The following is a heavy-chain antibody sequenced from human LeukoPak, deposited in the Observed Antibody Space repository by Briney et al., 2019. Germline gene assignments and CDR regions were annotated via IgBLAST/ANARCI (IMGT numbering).Heavy chain of an antibody. V-gene: IGHV3-30*04. CDR2: ISYDGSNK. CDR3: AKGQRFYGEYYFDQ. Sequence: PGGSLRLSCAASGFTFSSYAMHWVRQAPGKGLEWVAVISYDGSNKYYADSVKGRFTISRDNSENTLYLQMNRLRAEDTAVYYCAKGQRFYGEYYFDQWGQGTLVTVSS. D-gene: IGHD4-17*01. J-gene: IGHJ4*02. CDR1: GFTFSSYA.